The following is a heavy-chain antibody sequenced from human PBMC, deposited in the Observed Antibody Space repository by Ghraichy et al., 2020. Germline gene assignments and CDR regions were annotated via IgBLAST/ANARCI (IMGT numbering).Heavy chain of an antibody. Sequence: GGSLRLSCSVSGASFSTFAMHWIRQAPGKGLQYVSGISGSGDYIYYADSVKGRFTISRDYSKNTPYFQMTSLRAEDTAVYYCVRDYYHNVVDPWGQGTLVTVSS. J-gene: IGHJ5*02. CDR3: VRDYYHNVVDP. CDR1: GASFSTFA. D-gene: IGHD3-22*01. CDR2: ISGSGDYI. V-gene: IGHV3-64D*06.